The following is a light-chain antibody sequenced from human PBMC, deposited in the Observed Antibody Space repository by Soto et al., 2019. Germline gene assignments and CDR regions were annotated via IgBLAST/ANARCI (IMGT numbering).Light chain of an antibody. Sequence: QSALTQPASVSGSPRQSITISCTGTSSDVGSYNLVSWFQQHPGKAPKLMIYEGSKRPSGVSNRFSGSKSGNTASLTISGLQAEDEADYYCCSYAVTNILVVGGGTKVTVL. V-gene: IGLV2-23*01. CDR1: SSDVGSYNL. CDR2: EGS. CDR3: CSYAVTNILV. J-gene: IGLJ2*01.